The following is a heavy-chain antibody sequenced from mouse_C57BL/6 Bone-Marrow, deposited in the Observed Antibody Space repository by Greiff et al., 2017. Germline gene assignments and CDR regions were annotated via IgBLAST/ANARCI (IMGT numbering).Heavy chain of an antibody. J-gene: IGHJ2*01. CDR3: ATTTAQATFLFDY. Sequence: QVQLQQPGAELVMPGASVKLSCKASGYTFTSYWMHWVKQRPGQGLEWIGEIDPSDSYTNYNQKFKGKSTLTVDKSSSTAYMQLSSLTSEDSAVYYCATTTAQATFLFDYWGQGTTLTVSS. CDR1: GYTFTSYW. V-gene: IGHV1-69*01. CDR2: IDPSDSYT. D-gene: IGHD3-2*02.